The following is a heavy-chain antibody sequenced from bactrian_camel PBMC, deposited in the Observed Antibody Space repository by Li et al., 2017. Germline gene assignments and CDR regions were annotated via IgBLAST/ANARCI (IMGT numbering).Heavy chain of an antibody. CDR1: GFTFSVYD. CDR3: AEKEGRVVAGPGTHFGY. CDR2: INSGGGST. D-gene: IGHD6*01. J-gene: IGHJ6*01. V-gene: IGHV3S40*01. Sequence: VQLVESGGGLVQPGGSLRLSCAASGFTFSVYDMRWVRQAPGKGLEWVSGINSGGGSTYYADSVKGRFTISRDNAKNTLYLQLNSLKTEDTAMYYCAEKEGRVVAGPGTHFGYWGQGTQVTVS.